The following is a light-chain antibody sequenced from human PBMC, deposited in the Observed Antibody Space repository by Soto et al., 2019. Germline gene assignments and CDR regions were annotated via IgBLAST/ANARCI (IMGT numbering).Light chain of an antibody. CDR1: QSVSSN. V-gene: IGKV3-15*01. CDR2: GAS. Sequence: EILLNHSPATLSVSPGERAPLSCRASQSVSSNLAWYQQKPGQAPRLLIYGASTRATSIPARFSGSGSGTEFTLTISSLQSEDFAVYYCQQYNNWPPWTVGQGTKVDI. J-gene: IGKJ1*01. CDR3: QQYNNWPPWT.